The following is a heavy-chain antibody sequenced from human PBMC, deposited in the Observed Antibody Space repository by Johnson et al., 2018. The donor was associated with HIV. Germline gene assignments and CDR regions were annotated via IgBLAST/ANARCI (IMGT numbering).Heavy chain of an antibody. CDR3: ASSYSSSHDAFDI. Sequence: VQLVESGGGVVQPGRSLRLSCAASGFTFSSYDMHWVRQTTGKGLEWVSAIGTAGDTYYPSSVKGRFTISRDNSKNTLYLQMNSLRAEDTAVYYCASSYSSSHDAFDIWGQGTMVTVSS. CDR2: IGTAGDT. D-gene: IGHD6-13*01. J-gene: IGHJ3*02. CDR1: GFTFSSYD. V-gene: IGHV3-13*01.